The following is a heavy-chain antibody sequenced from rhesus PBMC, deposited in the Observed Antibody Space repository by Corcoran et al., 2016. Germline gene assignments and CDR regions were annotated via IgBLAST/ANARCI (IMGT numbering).Heavy chain of an antibody. CDR1: GFSISTTGTG. V-gene: IGHV2-95*01. D-gene: IGHD6-43*01. J-gene: IGHJ4*01. Sequence: QVTLKESGPALVKPTQPLTLTCTFSGFSISTTGTGVRWIRQPPGKALEWLASIYWNDSKYYSTSLKSRLTISKDTSKNQVVLTMTNMDPVDTATYYCARVRGGSSSYFPWGQGVLVTVSS. CDR2: IYWNDSK. CDR3: ARVRGGSSSYFP.